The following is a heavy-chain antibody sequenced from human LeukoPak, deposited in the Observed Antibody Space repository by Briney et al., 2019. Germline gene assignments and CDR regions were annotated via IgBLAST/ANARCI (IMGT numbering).Heavy chain of an antibody. Sequence: PSETLSPTCAVYGGSFSGYYWSWIRQPPGKGLEWIGEINHSGSTNYNPSLKSRVTISVDTSKNQFSLKLSSVTAADTAVYYCAMGPLGGWSDYWGQGTLVTVSS. CDR2: INHSGST. D-gene: IGHD6-19*01. CDR3: AMGPLGGWSDY. V-gene: IGHV4-34*01. J-gene: IGHJ4*02. CDR1: GGSFSGYY.